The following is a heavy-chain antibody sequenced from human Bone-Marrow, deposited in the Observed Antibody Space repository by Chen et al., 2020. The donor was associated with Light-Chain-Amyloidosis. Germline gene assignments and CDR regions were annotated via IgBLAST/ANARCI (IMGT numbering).Heavy chain of an antibody. Sequence: EVRLVESGGGVVKPGGSLRLSCEASGFSFSNAWVTWVRQAPGKGLEGLGRIKSESDGGTTAFAASVQGRFGISRDQTRNTVYLQMSSLKSDDTAIYYCASDGGLVVVEAAVWGQGTQVTVSS. J-gene: IGHJ4*02. V-gene: IGHV3-15*01. CDR2: IKSESDGGTT. D-gene: IGHD2-21*01. CDR3: ASDGGLVVVEAAV. CDR1: GFSFSNAW.